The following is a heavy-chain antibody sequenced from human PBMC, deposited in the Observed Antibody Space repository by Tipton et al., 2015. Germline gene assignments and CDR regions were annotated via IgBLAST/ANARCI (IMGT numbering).Heavy chain of an antibody. D-gene: IGHD2-15*01. CDR1: GVFISSYY. CDR2: VFHTGAT. CDR3: AAFCYGGNCPDY. V-gene: IGHV4-59*01. Sequence: TLSLTCTVSGVFISSYYWTWIRQPPGKGLQWVGNVFHTGATSYNSSLKSRLTFSIDTSKNQVSLRLSSVTAADTAVYYCAAFCYGGNCPDYWGQGTLVIVSA. J-gene: IGHJ4*02.